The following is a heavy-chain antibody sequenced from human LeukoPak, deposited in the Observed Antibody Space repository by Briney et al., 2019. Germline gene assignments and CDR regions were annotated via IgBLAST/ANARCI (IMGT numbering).Heavy chain of an antibody. D-gene: IGHD3-9*01. CDR2: FFYSGST. J-gene: IGHJ4*02. Sequence: SETLSLTCTVSGGSISSNYYWGWIRQRPGKGLEWIVSFFYSGSTYYNRSLKSRVTISVDTSKNQFSLRLSSVTAADTAVYYCARARGRYIDFLDYWGQGTLITVSS. CDR1: GGSISSNYY. V-gene: IGHV4-39*02. CDR3: ARARGRYIDFLDY.